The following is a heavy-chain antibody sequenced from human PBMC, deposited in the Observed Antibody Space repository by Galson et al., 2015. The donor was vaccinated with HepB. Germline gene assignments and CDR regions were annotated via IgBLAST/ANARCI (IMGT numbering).Heavy chain of an antibody. CDR3: SKGRGIHLSGYHGMDV. V-gene: IGHV3-43D*04. CDR1: GFTFDDFV. CDR2: ISWDGDKT. J-gene: IGHJ6*02. D-gene: IGHD3-10*01. Sequence: SLRLSCAASGFTFDDFVIHWVRQVPGKGLEWVSLISWDGDKTFYADSVKGRFAISRDNNKHSLYLEMNNLRPEDTALYYCSKGRGIHLSGYHGMDVWGQGTTVTVSS.